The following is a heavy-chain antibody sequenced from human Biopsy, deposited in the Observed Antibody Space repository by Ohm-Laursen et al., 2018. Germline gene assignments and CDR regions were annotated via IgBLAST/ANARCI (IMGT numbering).Heavy chain of an antibody. D-gene: IGHD5-12*01. CDR2: IFYSANT. J-gene: IGHJ4*02. Sequence: TLSLTCAVSGVSINGGRYYWNWIRHHPGKGLEWIGNIFYSANTYYNPSLKSRVTISVDTSKNQFSLKPSSVTAADTAVYYCARLGSGDYFPTFFDFWGQGALVTVSS. CDR1: GVSINGGRYY. CDR3: ARLGSGDYFPTFFDF. V-gene: IGHV4-31*11.